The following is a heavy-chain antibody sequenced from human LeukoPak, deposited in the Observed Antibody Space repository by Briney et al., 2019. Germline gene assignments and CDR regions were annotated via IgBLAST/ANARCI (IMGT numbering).Heavy chain of an antibody. CDR2: INHSGST. J-gene: IGHJ4*02. D-gene: IGHD1-1*01. V-gene: IGHV4-34*01. Sequence: SETLSLTCAVYGGSFSGYYWSWTRQPPGNGLEWIGEINHSGSTNYNPSLKSRVTISVDTSKNQFSLKLSSVTAADTAVYYCARSPHAWNDHDFDYWGQGTLVTVSS. CDR1: GGSFSGYY. CDR3: ARSPHAWNDHDFDY.